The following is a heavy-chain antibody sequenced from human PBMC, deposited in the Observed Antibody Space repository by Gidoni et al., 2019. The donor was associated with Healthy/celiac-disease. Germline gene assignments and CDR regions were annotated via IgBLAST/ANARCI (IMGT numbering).Heavy chain of an antibody. V-gene: IGHV3-23*01. D-gene: IGHD3-22*01. CDR1: GFTFRSYA. Sequence: EVQLLESGGGLVQPGGSLRLCCAAPGFTFRSYAMSWVRQAPGKGLELVSAISGRGGSTYYADSVKGRFTISRGNSKNTLYLQMNSLRAEDTAVYYCAKDPFLVDSDSSGYYYGYAFDIWGQGTMVTVSS. J-gene: IGHJ3*02. CDR3: AKDPFLVDSDSSGYYYGYAFDI. CDR2: ISGRGGST.